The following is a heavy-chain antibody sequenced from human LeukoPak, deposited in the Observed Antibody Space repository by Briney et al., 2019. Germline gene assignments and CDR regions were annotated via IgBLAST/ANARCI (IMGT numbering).Heavy chain of an antibody. CDR1: GGSISSYY. Sequence: PSETLSLTCTVSGGSISSYYWSWIQQPPGKGLGWIAYIYYSGGTNYNPSLKSRVTISVDTSKNQFSLKLSSVTAADTAVYYCARDFAMVRGVMTDYGMDVWGKGTTVTVSS. CDR2: IYYSGGT. D-gene: IGHD3-10*01. CDR3: ARDFAMVRGVMTDYGMDV. J-gene: IGHJ6*04. V-gene: IGHV4-59*01.